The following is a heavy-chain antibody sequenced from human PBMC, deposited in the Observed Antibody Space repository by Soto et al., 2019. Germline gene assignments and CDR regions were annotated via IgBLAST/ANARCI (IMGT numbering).Heavy chain of an antibody. V-gene: IGHV1-18*01. CDR1: GYTFTSYD. Sequence: ASVKVSCKASGYTFTSYDINWVRQAPGQGLEWMGWISAYNGNTNYAQKLQGRVTMTTDTSTSTAYMELRSLRSDDTAVYYCARDGTYYYDSSGYYSHYYYGMDVWGQGTTVTVSS. D-gene: IGHD3-22*01. CDR3: ARDGTYYYDSSGYYSHYYYGMDV. J-gene: IGHJ6*02. CDR2: ISAYNGNT.